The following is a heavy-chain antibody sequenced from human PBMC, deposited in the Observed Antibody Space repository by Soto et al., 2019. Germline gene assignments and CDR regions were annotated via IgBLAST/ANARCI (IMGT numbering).Heavy chain of an antibody. CDR2: INPNSDVT. Sequence: ASLRGPCTASGCGFTGDDIHWVRRDPVQGLECMGWINPNSDVTKYPQKFQGSVTMTRDTSSSTAYMVLTRLTSDDTAVYYCARGGIAAPASGEYAMDVWGLGTTVTVSS. CDR3: ARGGIAAPASGEYAMDV. D-gene: IGHD6-13*01. CDR1: GCGFTGDD. V-gene: IGHV1-2*02. J-gene: IGHJ6*02.